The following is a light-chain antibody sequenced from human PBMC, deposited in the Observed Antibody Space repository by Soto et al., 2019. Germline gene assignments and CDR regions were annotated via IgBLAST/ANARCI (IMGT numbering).Light chain of an antibody. J-gene: IGKJ1*01. CDR3: QQYGSSPRT. CDR2: GAS. Sequence: VVLTQSPGTLSLSPGERATLSCRASQSVSSSDLAWYQQKPGQAPRLLISGASSRATGIPDRFSGSGSGTDFTLTISRLEPEDFAVYYCQQYGSSPRTFGQGTKVDIK. CDR1: QSVSSSD. V-gene: IGKV3-20*01.